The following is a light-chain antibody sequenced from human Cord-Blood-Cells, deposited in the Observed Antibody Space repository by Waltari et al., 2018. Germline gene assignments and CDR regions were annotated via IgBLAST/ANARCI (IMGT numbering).Light chain of an antibody. V-gene: IGLV1-40*01. CDR1: SSNIGAGYD. Sequence: QSVLTQPPSVSGAPGQRVTISCTGSSSNIGAGYDVHWYQQLPGTAPKLLIYGNSNRPAGVPDRFAGSKSGTSASRASTGLQAEDEADYYCQSYDSSLSGYVFGTGTKVTVL. CDR3: QSYDSSLSGYV. J-gene: IGLJ1*01. CDR2: GNS.